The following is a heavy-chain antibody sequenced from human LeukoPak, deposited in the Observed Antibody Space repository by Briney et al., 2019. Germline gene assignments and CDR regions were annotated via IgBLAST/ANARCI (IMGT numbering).Heavy chain of an antibody. CDR3: ARDLYSSGDC. J-gene: IGHJ4*02. CDR2: INTNGSFT. V-gene: IGHV3-74*01. D-gene: IGHD6-19*01. CDR1: GFTFSSYS. Sequence: QSGGSLRLSCAASGFTFSSYSMNWVRQAPGKGLVWVSRINTNGSFTSYADSVKGRFTISRDNAKNTLYLQMNSLRAEDTAVYYCARDLYSSGDCWGQGTLVTVSS.